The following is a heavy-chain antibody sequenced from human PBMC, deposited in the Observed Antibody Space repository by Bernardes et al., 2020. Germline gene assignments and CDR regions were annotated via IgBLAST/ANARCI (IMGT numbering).Heavy chain of an antibody. Sequence: GGSLRLSCAASGFTFSSYAMTWVRLAPGKGLEWVSAISGGGGSTFYADSVKGRFTISRDNSKNTLYLQMNSLRAEDTAVYYCAKGFLSRDSSGDYWGQGTLVTVSS. CDR1: GFTFSSYA. CDR3: AKGFLSRDSSGDY. V-gene: IGHV3-23*01. J-gene: IGHJ4*02. D-gene: IGHD1-26*01. CDR2: ISGGGGST.